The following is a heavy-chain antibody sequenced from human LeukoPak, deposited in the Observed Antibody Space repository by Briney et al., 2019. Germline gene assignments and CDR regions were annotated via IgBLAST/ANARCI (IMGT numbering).Heavy chain of an antibody. V-gene: IGHV4-31*03. Sequence: SQTLSLTCTVSGDSISSGGYYWSWIRQHPGKGLEWIGYIYYSGSTYYNPSLKSRVTISVDTSKNQFSLKLSSVTAADTAVYYCARVVFWVTTVTLWGYYFDYWGQGTLVTVSS. CDR1: GDSISSGGYY. CDR2: IYYSGST. D-gene: IGHD4-4*01. J-gene: IGHJ4*02. CDR3: ARVVFWVTTVTLWGYYFDY.